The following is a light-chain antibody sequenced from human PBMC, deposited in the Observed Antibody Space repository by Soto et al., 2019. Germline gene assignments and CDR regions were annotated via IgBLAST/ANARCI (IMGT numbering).Light chain of an antibody. CDR2: KAS. Sequence: DIQLNQYPSTLPASLGVRVIIICRASQSISSWLAWYQQKPGKAPKLLIYKASSLESGVPSRFSGSGSGTEFTLTISCLQPDDFAPYYCQESNSYLWTFGEGTNVDVK. CDR1: QSISSW. CDR3: QESNSYLWT. V-gene: IGKV1-5*03. J-gene: IGKJ1*01.